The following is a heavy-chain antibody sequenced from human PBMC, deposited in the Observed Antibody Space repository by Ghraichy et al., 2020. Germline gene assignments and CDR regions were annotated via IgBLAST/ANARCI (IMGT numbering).Heavy chain of an antibody. Sequence: GGSLRLSCTASRFMFSYSWVHWVRQAPGKGLVWVSRTNSDGSSTTYADSVKGRFTIPRDNAKNTLYLQMNSLRVEDTAVYYCAICCSDATTGMDVWGQGTTVTVS. D-gene: IGHD2-15*01. V-gene: IGHV3-74*01. CDR1: RFMFSYSW. CDR3: AICCSDATTGMDV. J-gene: IGHJ6*02. CDR2: TNSDGSST.